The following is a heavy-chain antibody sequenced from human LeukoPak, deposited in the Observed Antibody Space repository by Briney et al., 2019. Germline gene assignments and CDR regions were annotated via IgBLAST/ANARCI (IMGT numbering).Heavy chain of an antibody. D-gene: IGHD1-26*01. J-gene: IGHJ6*02. CDR1: GFTFKDYG. CDR2: INWNGGGT. V-gene: IGHV3-9*01. Sequence: GRSLRLSCAATGFTFKDYGMHWVRQPPGKGLEWVSSINWNGGGTDYADSVNGRFTISRDNAKNSLYLQLSSLRTEDTALNYCAKHMRATNTYSFFGLDVWGQGTTVTVSS. CDR3: AKHMRATNTYSFFGLDV.